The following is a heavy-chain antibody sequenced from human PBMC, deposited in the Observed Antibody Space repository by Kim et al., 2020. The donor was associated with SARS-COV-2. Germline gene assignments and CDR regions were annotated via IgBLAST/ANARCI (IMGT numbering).Heavy chain of an antibody. D-gene: IGHD6-13*01. V-gene: IGHV5-51*01. CDR1: GYSFTSYW. Sequence: GESLKISCKGSGYSFTSYWIGWVRQMPGKGLEWMGIIYPGDSDTRYSPSFQGQVTISADKSISTAYLQWSSLKASDTAMYYCARLLYEPIAAAGTMYYGMDVWGQGTTVTVSS. CDR2: IYPGDSDT. J-gene: IGHJ6*02. CDR3: ARLLYEPIAAAGTMYYGMDV.